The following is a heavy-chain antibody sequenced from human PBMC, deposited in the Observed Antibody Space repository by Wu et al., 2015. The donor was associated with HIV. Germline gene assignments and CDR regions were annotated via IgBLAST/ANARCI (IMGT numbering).Heavy chain of an antibody. CDR1: GFTFTAYY. CDR2: IIPVLGTT. V-gene: IGHV1-46*01. CDR3: ATALASTYSSSWYYFDY. J-gene: IGHJ4*02. D-gene: IGHD6-13*01. Sequence: QVQLVQSGAEVKKPGASVKVSCKASGFTFTAYYIHWVRQAPGQGLEWMGGIIPVLGTTNYAQKFQGRVTMTEDTSTDTTYMEVYSLHSEDTAVYYCATALASTYSSSWYYFDYWGQGTLVTVSS.